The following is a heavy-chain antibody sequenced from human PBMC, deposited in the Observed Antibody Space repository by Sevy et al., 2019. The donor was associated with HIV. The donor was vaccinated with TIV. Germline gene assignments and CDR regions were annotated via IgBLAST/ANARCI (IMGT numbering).Heavy chain of an antibody. D-gene: IGHD3-3*01. V-gene: IGHV1-2*02. CDR2: INPKSGAT. CDR1: GYTFTDTGYY. Sequence: ASVKVSCKASGYTFTDTGYYVHWVRQAPGQGLEWMGWINPKSGATSYAQKFQGRVTMTRDTSVSTANMELSRLRSDDTAVYYCARESYDFWTGPVDHDYGMDVWGQGTTVTVSS. J-gene: IGHJ6*02. CDR3: ARESYDFWTGPVDHDYGMDV.